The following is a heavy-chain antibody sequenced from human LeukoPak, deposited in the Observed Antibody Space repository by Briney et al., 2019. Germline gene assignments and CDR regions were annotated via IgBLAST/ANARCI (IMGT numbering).Heavy chain of an antibody. D-gene: IGHD3-22*01. Sequence: PSETLSLTCAVYGGSFSGYYWSWIRQPPGKGQEWIGEINHSGSTNYNPSLKSRVTISVDTSKNQFSLKLSSVTAADTAVYYCARGRGNYDSSGYYYQPYYFDYWGQGTLVTVSS. CDR3: ARGRGNYDSSGYYYQPYYFDY. CDR2: INHSGST. V-gene: IGHV4-34*01. CDR1: GGSFSGYY. J-gene: IGHJ4*02.